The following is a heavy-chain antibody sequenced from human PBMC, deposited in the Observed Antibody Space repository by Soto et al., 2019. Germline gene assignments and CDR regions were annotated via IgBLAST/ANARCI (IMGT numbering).Heavy chain of an antibody. CDR3: ARVKVGATVGDY. J-gene: IGHJ4*02. Sequence: ASVKVSCKASGYLFTDYGIAWVRQAPGQGLEWMGWINVFNGDPRYAPNLQGRVTMTKDTSTNTASMELRSLKTEDTAVYYCARVKVGATVGDYWGQGTLVTVSS. D-gene: IGHD1-26*01. V-gene: IGHV1-18*01. CDR2: INVFNGDP. CDR1: GYLFTDYG.